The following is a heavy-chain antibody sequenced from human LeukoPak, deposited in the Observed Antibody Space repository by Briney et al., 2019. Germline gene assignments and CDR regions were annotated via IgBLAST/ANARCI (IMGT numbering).Heavy chain of an antibody. CDR1: GGTFSSYA. CDR3: ARVAGLAVTSYYYYGMDV. V-gene: IGHV1-69*13. J-gene: IGHJ6*04. CDR2: IIPIFGTA. D-gene: IGHD2-21*02. Sequence: SVKVSCKASGGTFSSYAISWVRQAPGQGLEWMGGIIPIFGTANYVQKFQGRVTITADESTSAAYMELSSLRSEDTAVYYCARVAGLAVTSYYYYGMDVWGKGTTVTVSS.